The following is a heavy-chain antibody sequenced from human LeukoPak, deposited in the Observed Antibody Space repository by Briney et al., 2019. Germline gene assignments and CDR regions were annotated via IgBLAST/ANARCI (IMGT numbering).Heavy chain of an antibody. D-gene: IGHD5-18*01. CDR1: GGSINSGSYF. Sequence: SQTLSLTCTVSGGSINSGSYFWSWIRQPAGTGLEWIGRIYPSGSTNYNPSLKSRVIISVDLSKNQFSLKLSSVTAADTAVYYCSRGDYSYGFDWGQGILVTVSS. V-gene: IGHV4-61*02. J-gene: IGHJ4*02. CDR3: SRGDYSYGFD. CDR2: IYPSGST.